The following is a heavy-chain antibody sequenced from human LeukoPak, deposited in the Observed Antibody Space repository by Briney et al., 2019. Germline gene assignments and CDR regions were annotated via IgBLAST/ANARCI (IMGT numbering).Heavy chain of an antibody. D-gene: IGHD2-15*01. J-gene: IGHJ3*02. CDR3: ARHGLCSGGSCYSRVAFDI. CDR2: IYYSGST. CDR1: GGSISSSSYC. V-gene: IGHV4-39*01. Sequence: PSETLSLTCTVSGGSISSSSYCWGWIRQPPGKGLEWIGSIYYSGSTYYNPSLKSRVTISVDTSKNQFSLKLSSVTAADTAVYYCARHGLCSGGSCYSRVAFDIWGQGTMVTVSS.